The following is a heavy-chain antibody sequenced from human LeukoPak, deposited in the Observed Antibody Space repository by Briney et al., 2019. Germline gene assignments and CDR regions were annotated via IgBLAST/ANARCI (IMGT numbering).Heavy chain of an antibody. J-gene: IGHJ4*02. CDR1: GDSISSGRNY. Sequence: SETLSLTCSVSGDSISSGRNYWGWIRQSPGKGLEWIASIYSSGNTHSNPSLKSRVSISVDTSKNQVSLKLSSVTAADTAVYYCASATTTQVDNWGQGTLVTVSS. CDR2: IYSSGNT. D-gene: IGHD4-11*01. CDR3: ASATTTQVDN. V-gene: IGHV4-39*07.